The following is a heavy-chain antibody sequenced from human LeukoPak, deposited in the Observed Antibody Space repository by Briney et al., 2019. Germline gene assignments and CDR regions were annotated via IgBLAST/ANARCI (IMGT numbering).Heavy chain of an antibody. CDR2: INYSGST. V-gene: IGHV4-59*01. CDR3: ARVLVCSGGSCYSGFVGAFDI. CDR1: GGSISSYY. Sequence: SETLSLTCTVSGGSISSYYWSWIRPPPGKGMEWNGYINYSGSTNYNPSLKSRVTISVDTSKNQISLKLSSVTAADTAAYYCARVLVCSGGSCYSGFVGAFDIWGQGTMVTVSS. J-gene: IGHJ3*02. D-gene: IGHD2-15*01.